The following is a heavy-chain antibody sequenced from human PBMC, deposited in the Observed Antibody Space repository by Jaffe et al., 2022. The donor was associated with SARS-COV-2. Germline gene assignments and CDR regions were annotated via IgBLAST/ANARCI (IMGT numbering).Heavy chain of an antibody. CDR2: IYYSGST. CDR1: GGSISSYY. CDR3: ARDLGGVDYYYYGMDV. Sequence: QVQLQESGPGLVKPSETLSLTCTVSGGSISSYYWSWIRQPPGKGLEWIGYIYYSGSTNYNPSLKSRVTISVDTSKNQFSLKLSSVTAADTAVYYCARDLGGVDYYYYGMDVWGQGTTVTVSS. V-gene: IGHV4-59*01. J-gene: IGHJ6*02. D-gene: IGHD3-3*01.